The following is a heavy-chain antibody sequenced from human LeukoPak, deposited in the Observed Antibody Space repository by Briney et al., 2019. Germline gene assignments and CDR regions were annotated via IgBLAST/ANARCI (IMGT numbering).Heavy chain of an antibody. CDR3: VKDVYSSGYYHDY. V-gene: IGHV3-64D*09. CDR2: ISSNGGST. J-gene: IGHJ4*02. Sequence: PGGSVRLSCSASGFTFSSYAMHWVRQAPGKGLEYVAAISSNGGSTYYADSVKGRLTISRDNSKNTLYLQMSSLRAEDTAVYYCVKDVYSSGYYHDYWGQGTLVTVSS. D-gene: IGHD3-22*01. CDR1: GFTFSSYA.